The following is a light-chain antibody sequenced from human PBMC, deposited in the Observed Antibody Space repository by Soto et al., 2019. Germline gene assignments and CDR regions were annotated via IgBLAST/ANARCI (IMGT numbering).Light chain of an antibody. Sequence: DIQMTQSPSSLSASVGDRVTVTCRAGQSISRYLNWYQQRPGRAPKLLIYSASTLQTGVPARFSGSGSGTDFPITISSLQPEDFATYYCQRSYNGPFSFGPGTKVDI. CDR1: QSISRY. CDR3: QRSYNGPFS. V-gene: IGKV1-39*01. J-gene: IGKJ3*01. CDR2: SAS.